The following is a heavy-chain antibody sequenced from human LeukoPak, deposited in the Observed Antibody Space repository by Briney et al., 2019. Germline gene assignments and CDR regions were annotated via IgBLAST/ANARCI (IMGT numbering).Heavy chain of an antibody. J-gene: IGHJ6*03. V-gene: IGHV4-59*01. Sequence: SETLSLTCTVSGGSISSYYWSWIWQPPGKGLEWTGYIYYSGSTNYNPSLKSRVTISVDTSKNQFSLKLSSVTAADTAVYYCARVFGGWYSYMDVWGKGTTVTISS. CDR3: ARVFGGWYSYMDV. D-gene: IGHD6-19*01. CDR1: GGSISSYY. CDR2: IYYSGST.